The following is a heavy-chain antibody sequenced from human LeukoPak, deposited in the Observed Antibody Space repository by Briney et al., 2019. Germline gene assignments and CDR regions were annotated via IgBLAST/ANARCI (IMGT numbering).Heavy chain of an antibody. Sequence: PPQTLSLTCTVSGGSISSGDYYWSWIRQPPGKGLEWIGYIYYSGSTYYNPSLKSRVTISVDTSKNQFSLKLSSVTAADTAVYYCARGITIFGVVVWGQGTLVTVSS. CDR2: IYYSGST. CDR1: GGSISSGDYY. J-gene: IGHJ4*02. CDR3: ARGITIFGVVV. D-gene: IGHD3-3*01. V-gene: IGHV4-30-4*01.